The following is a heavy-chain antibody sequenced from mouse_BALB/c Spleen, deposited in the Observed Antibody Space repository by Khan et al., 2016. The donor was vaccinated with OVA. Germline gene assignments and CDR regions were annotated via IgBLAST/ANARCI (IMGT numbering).Heavy chain of an antibody. J-gene: IGHJ4*01. CDR1: GYTFTNYG. V-gene: IGHV9-3-1*01. CDR2: INTNTGEP. CDR3: ASTPYVSYVIVY. Sequence: QIQLVQSGPELKKPGETVKISCKASGYTFTNYGLNWVKQAPGKGLQWMGWINTNTGEPTYAVDFKGRFAFSLETSASTAYLQINNLTNEDTATYFCASTPYVSYVIVYWGQGTSVTVSS. D-gene: IGHD1-1*01.